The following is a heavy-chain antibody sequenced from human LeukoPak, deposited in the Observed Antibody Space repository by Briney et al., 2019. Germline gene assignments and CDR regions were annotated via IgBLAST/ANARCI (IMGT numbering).Heavy chain of an antibody. CDR2: ISYDGSNK. Sequence: GRSLRLSCAASGFTFSSYAMHWVRQAPGKGLEWVAVISYDGSNKYYADSVKGRFTISRDNSKNTLYLQMNDLRAEDTAVYYCARDQDYYFDYWGQGTLVTVSS. CDR3: ARDQDYYFDY. J-gene: IGHJ4*02. CDR1: GFTFSSYA. V-gene: IGHV3-30-3*01.